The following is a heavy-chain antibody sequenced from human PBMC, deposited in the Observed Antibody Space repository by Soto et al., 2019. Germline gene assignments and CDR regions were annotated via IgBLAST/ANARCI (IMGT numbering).Heavy chain of an antibody. D-gene: IGHD4-17*01. Sequence: KVSCKVSGYTLTELSIHCVRQVPGKGLEWMGGFDPEDGETIYAQKFQGRVTMTEDTSTDTAYMELSSLRSEDTAVYYCASPAPDYGDYSFDYWGQGTLVTVSS. J-gene: IGHJ4*02. CDR2: FDPEDGET. V-gene: IGHV1-24*01. CDR1: GYTLTELS. CDR3: ASPAPDYGDYSFDY.